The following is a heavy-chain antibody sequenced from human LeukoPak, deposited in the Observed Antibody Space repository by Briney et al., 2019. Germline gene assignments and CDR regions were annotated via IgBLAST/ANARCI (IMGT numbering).Heavy chain of an antibody. D-gene: IGHD2-2*01. CDR2: IYYSGST. CDR1: GGSISSYY. V-gene: IGHV4-59*01. Sequence: SETLSLTCTISGGSISSYYWSWIRQPPGKGLEWIGYIYYSGSTNYNPSLKSRVTISVDTSKNQFSLKLSSVTAADTAVYYCARGAVVVPAAMGTSNWFDPWGQGTLVTVSS. CDR3: ARGAVVVPAAMGTSNWFDP. J-gene: IGHJ5*02.